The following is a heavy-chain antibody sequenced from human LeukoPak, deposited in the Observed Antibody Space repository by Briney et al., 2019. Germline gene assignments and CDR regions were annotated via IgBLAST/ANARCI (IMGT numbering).Heavy chain of an antibody. V-gene: IGHV1-18*01. CDR1: GYTFTTYG. CDR3: ARDFFDV. J-gene: IGHJ3*01. Sequence: ASVKVSCKASGYTFTTYGISWVRQPPGQGLEWMGWVSGNNGNTNYAQKLQGRVTMTTDTSTNTAYMELRSLRSDDTAVYYCARDFFDVWGQGTMVTVSS. CDR2: VSGNNGNT.